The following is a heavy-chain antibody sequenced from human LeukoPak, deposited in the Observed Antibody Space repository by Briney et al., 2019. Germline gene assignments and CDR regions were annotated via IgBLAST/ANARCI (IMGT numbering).Heavy chain of an antibody. D-gene: IGHD4-11*01. J-gene: IGHJ5*01. CDR1: GFSFSLYY. V-gene: IGHV3-48*01. Sequence: GGSLRLSCAASGFSFSLYYMYWVRQAPGKGLEWISDISIDSRAISYADSVKGRFITSRDNVKNSLFLQMYSLRAEDTAVYFCARIVSYSNFDSWGRGVLVTVSS. CDR2: ISIDSRAI. CDR3: ARIVSYSNFDS.